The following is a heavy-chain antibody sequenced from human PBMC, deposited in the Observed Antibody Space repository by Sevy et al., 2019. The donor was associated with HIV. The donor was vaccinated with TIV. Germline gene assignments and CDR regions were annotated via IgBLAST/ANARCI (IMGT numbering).Heavy chain of an antibody. D-gene: IGHD6-19*01. CDR1: GFTFSSYA. J-gene: IGHJ5*02. CDR3: AKDLVAVAGTTDWFDP. V-gene: IGHV3-23*01. CDR2: ISGSGGST. Sequence: GGSLRLSCAASGFTFSSYAMSWVRQAPGKGLEWVSAISGSGGSTYYADSVKGRFTISRDNSKNTLYLQMNSLRAEDTAVHYCAKDLVAVAGTTDWFDPWGQGTLVTVSS.